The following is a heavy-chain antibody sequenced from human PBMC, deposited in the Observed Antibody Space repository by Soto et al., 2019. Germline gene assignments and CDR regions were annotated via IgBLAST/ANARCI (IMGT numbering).Heavy chain of an antibody. V-gene: IGHV4-34*01. D-gene: IGHD3-9*01. Sequence: QLQQWGAGLLKPSETLSLTCVVSGGSFSTYYYNWIRQSPGKGLEWIGEINHSGSNNYSPSLKSRVTMSLDTSKNQFSPKLTSVTAADTAVYYCARGGSNDWQVAFDIWGQGTMVTVSS. J-gene: IGHJ3*02. CDR3: ARGGSNDWQVAFDI. CDR2: INHSGSN. CDR1: GGSFSTYY.